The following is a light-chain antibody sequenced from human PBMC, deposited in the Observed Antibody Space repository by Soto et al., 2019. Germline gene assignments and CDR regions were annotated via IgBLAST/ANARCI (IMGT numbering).Light chain of an antibody. J-gene: IGKJ4*01. V-gene: IGKV3-11*01. CDR1: QSVSSF. CDR3: QQRINWPLT. CDR2: DVS. Sequence: EIVLTQSPASLSLSPGERATLSCKASQSVSSFLAWYQQKPGQAPRLLIYDVSSRATCSPTRFSGSGSGTDFPLAISSLEPEDFAVYYCQQRINWPLTFGGGTKVEIK.